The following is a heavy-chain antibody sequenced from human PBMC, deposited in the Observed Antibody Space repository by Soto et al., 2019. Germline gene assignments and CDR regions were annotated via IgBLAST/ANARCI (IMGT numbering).Heavy chain of an antibody. V-gene: IGHV1-69*01. J-gene: IGHJ4*01. CDR1: GGGNLRDYR. CDR2: IIPKLGSA. Sequence: QVQLVQSGSEVKTPGSSVQVSCKASGGGNLRDYRTTWVRQAPGQGLEWMVGIIPKLGSANYEQTFQGRVTISADESTSTVYMELRSLSSEFTAVYYGARGGCGYNFGAVYFGPGNPVTVSS. CDR3: ARGGCGYNFGAVY. D-gene: IGHD5-12*01.